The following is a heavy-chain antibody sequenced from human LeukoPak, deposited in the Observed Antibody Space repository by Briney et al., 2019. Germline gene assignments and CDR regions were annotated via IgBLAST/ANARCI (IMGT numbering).Heavy chain of an antibody. CDR3: AKASGSLGAPFDY. D-gene: IGHD3-10*01. CDR2: ISDRTGGT. V-gene: IGHV3-23*01. Sequence: GGCLRLSCAATGFTFSSYAISWVRQAPGRGLEWVSLISDRTGGTYYADSVKGRFTISRDNSKKTLYLQMNSLRAEDTAAYYCAKASGSLGAPFDYWGQGTLVTVSS. J-gene: IGHJ4*02. CDR1: GFTFSSYA.